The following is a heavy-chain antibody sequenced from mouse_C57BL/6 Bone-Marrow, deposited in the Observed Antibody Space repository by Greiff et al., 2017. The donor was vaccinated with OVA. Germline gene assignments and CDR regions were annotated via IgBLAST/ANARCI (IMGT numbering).Heavy chain of an antibody. CDR2: IYPGSGST. Sequence: QVQLQQPGAELVKPGASVKMSCKASGYTFTSYWITWVKQRPGQGLEWIGDIYPGSGSTNYNEKFKSKATLTVDTSSSTAYMQLSSLTSEDSAVYYCARGYGNYVRFAYWGQGTLVTVSA. D-gene: IGHD2-1*01. J-gene: IGHJ3*01. CDR3: ARGYGNYVRFAY. V-gene: IGHV1-55*01. CDR1: GYTFTSYW.